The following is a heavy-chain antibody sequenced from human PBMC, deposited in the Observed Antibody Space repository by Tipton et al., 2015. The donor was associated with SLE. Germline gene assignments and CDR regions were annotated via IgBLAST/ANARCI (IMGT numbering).Heavy chain of an antibody. CDR1: GFDVTDHY. Sequence: GSLRLSCAASGFDVTDHYMSWVRQAPGKGLEWVSVIYSGSKTNSADSVKGRFTISRDNSKNTLFLQMTSLRAEDTAVYYCARDSTRENFDYWGQGTLVIVSS. CDR2: IYSGSKT. J-gene: IGHJ4*02. V-gene: IGHV3-66*01. D-gene: IGHD2-2*01. CDR3: ARDSTRENFDY.